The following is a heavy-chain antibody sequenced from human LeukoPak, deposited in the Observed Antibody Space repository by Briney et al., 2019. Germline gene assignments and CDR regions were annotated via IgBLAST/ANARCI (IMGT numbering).Heavy chain of an antibody. D-gene: IGHD2-2*01. J-gene: IGHJ3*02. V-gene: IGHV3-30*02. CDR3: ATHCSSTSCRAGDAFDI. CDR2: IRYDGSNK. CDR1: GFTFSSYG. Sequence: PGGSLRLSCAASGFTFSSYGMHWVRQAPGKGLEWVAFIRYDGSNKYYADSVKGRLTISRDNSKNTLYLQMNSLRAEDTAVYYCATHCSSTSCRAGDAFDIWGQGTMVTVSS.